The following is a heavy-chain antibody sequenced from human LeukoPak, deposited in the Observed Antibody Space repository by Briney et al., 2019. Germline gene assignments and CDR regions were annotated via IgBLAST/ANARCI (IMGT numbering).Heavy chain of an antibody. D-gene: IGHD2-15*01. CDR1: GGSISSYY. V-gene: IGHV4-4*07. CDR3: ARAYPFYCSGGSCSPYYFDY. J-gene: IGHJ4*02. Sequence: SETLSLTCTVSGGSISSYYWSWIRQPAGKGLEWIGRIYTSGSTNYNPSLKSRVTISVDTSKNQFSLKLSSVTAADTAVYYRARAYPFYCSGGSCSPYYFDYWGQGTLVTVSS. CDR2: IYTSGST.